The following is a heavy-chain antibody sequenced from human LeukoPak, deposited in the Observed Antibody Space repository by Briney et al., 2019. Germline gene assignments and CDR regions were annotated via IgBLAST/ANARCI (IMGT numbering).Heavy chain of an antibody. CDR3: ARGPRSSDWYSVDY. V-gene: IGHV4-4*07. J-gene: IGHJ4*02. Sequence: PSETLSLTCTVSGGSISSYYWSWIRQPPGKGLEWIGRIYTSGSTNYNPSLKSRVTMSVDTSKNQFSLKLSSVTAADTAVYYCARGPRSSDWYSVDYWGRGTLVTVSS. CDR2: IYTSGST. D-gene: IGHD6-19*01. CDR1: GGSISSYY.